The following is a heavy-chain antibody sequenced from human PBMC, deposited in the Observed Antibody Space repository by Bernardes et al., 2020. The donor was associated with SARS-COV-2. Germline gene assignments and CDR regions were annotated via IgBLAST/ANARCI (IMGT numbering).Heavy chain of an antibody. CDR3: ARTIFRLYSSSFWYFDK. CDR1: GGSISNNY. J-gene: IGHJ4*02. Sequence: SETLSLTCTVSGGSISNNYWGWIREPPGKGLEWIGFIYYSGTTNYNPSLKSRVTISVDPSQNQFSLKLSSVTAADTAVYYCARTIFRLYSSSFWYFDKWGQGSLVTVSS. CDR2: IYYSGTT. D-gene: IGHD6-6*01. V-gene: IGHV4-59*01.